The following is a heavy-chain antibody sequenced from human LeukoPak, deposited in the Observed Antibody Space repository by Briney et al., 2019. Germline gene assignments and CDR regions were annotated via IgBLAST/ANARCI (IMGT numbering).Heavy chain of an antibody. D-gene: IGHD1-26*01. J-gene: IGHJ4*02. CDR3: ARALGSPLDF. V-gene: IGHV3-74*01. CDR1: GFXFSRSW. CDR2: LNDDGSTT. Sequence: GGSLRLSCAASGFXFSRSWMHWVRQSPGKGLVWVSRLNDDGSTTTYADSVKGRFTISRDNAKNTLYLQMNSLRAEGTAVYYCARALGSPLDFWGQGTLVTVSS.